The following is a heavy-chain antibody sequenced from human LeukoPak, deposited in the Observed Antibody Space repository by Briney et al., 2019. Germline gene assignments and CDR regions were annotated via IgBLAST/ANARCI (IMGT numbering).Heavy chain of an antibody. CDR2: IIPIFGTA. J-gene: IGHJ4*02. Sequence: GASVKVSCKASGGTFSSYAISWVRQAPGQGLEWMGGIIPIFGTANYAQKFQGRVTITADESTSTAYMELSSLRSEDTAVFYCASSYYDSSGYYYIHFDYWGQGTLVTVSS. V-gene: IGHV1-69*13. D-gene: IGHD3-22*01. CDR3: ASSYYDSSGYYYIHFDY. CDR1: GGTFSSYA.